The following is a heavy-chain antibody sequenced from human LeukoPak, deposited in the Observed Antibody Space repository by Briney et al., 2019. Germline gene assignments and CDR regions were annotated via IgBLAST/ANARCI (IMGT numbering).Heavy chain of an antibody. CDR3: ARVGATKVDN. J-gene: IGHJ4*02. CDR1: GGSFSGYY. CDR2: INHSGST. Sequence: SETLSLTCAVYGGSFSGYYWSWIRQPPGKGLEWIGEINHSGSTNYNPSLKSRVTISVDTSKNQFSLKLSSVTAADTAVYYCARVGATKVDNWGQGTLVTVSS. D-gene: IGHD1-26*01. V-gene: IGHV4-34*01.